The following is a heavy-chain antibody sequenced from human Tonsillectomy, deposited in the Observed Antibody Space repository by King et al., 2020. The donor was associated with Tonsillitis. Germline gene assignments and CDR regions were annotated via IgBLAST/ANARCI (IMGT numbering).Heavy chain of an antibody. CDR1: GGSISSGVYY. D-gene: IGHD3-10*01. Sequence: VQLQESGPGLVKPSQTLSLTCTVSGGSISSGVYYWSWIRQPPGKGLEWIGYIYYSGSTYYNPSLKSRVTISVDTSKNQFSLKLSSVTAADTAVYYCARDTPSTYYYGSGSYLGGMDVWGQGATVTVSS. CDR3: ARDTPSTYYYGSGSYLGGMDV. V-gene: IGHV4-30-4*01. J-gene: IGHJ6*02. CDR2: IYYSGST.